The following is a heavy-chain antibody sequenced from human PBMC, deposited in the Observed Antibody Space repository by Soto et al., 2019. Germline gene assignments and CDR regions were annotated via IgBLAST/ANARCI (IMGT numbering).Heavy chain of an antibody. CDR1: GFTFDDYG. V-gene: IGHV3-20*04. CDR2: INWNGGST. J-gene: IGHJ4*02. CDR3: ARSSPPPYDSSGFVGEFDY. Sequence: GGSLRLSCAASGFTFDDYGMSWVRQAPGKGLEWVSGINWNGGSTGYADSVKGRFTISRDNAKNSLYLQMNSLRAEDTALFYCARSSPPPYDSSGFVGEFDYWGQGTLVTVSS. D-gene: IGHD3-22*01.